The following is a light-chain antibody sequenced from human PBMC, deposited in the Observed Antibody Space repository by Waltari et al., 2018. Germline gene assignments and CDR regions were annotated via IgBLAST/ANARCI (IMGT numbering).Light chain of an antibody. V-gene: IGKV1-5*03. CDR2: KAS. J-gene: IGKJ1*01. Sequence: DIQMTQSPSSLSASVGDKVTITCRASQSISTWLAWFQLKPGKAPKLLIYKASNLESGVPSRFSGSGSGTEFTLTISSLQPEDFATYYCQETYRSPRTFGQGTKVDIK. CDR3: QETYRSPRT. CDR1: QSISTW.